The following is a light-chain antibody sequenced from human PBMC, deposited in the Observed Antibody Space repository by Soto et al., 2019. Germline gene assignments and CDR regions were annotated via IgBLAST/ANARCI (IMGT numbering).Light chain of an antibody. CDR2: SVS. CDR1: QSISEY. CDR3: LQTYTTPWT. V-gene: IGKV1-39*01. J-gene: IGKJ1*01. Sequence: DLQMTQSPSSLSASVGDRVTITCRASQSISEYLSWYQQKQGKAPKLLIYSVSTLQGGVPSKFSGSGSGTDFTLTISSLQPEDFATYYCLQTYTTPWTFGQGTKVEIK.